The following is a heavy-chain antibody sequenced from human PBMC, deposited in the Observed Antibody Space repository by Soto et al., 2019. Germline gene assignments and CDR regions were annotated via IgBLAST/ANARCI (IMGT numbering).Heavy chain of an antibody. CDR3: ATYSDIVVVPAANDAFDI. D-gene: IGHD2-2*01. CDR1: GYSFTSYW. V-gene: IGHV5-51*03. Sequence: EVQLVQSGAEVKKPGESLKISCKGSGYSFTSYWIGWVRQMPGKGLEWMGIIYPGDSDTRYSPSFQGQVTISADKSVSTAYLQWSSLKASDTAMYYCATYSDIVVVPAANDAFDIWGQGTMVTVSS. J-gene: IGHJ3*02. CDR2: IYPGDSDT.